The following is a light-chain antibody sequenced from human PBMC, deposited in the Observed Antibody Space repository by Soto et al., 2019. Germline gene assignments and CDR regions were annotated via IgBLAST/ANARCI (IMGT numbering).Light chain of an antibody. Sequence: QLVLTQSPSASGTPGQRVTISCSGNNSNIGSNFVYWYQQLPGTAPKLLIYRNNQRPSGVPDRFSGSKSGTSASLAISGLRSEDEANYYCAAWDDSFVVFGGGTKLTVL. CDR2: RNN. J-gene: IGLJ2*01. V-gene: IGLV1-47*01. CDR1: NSNIGSNF. CDR3: AAWDDSFVV.